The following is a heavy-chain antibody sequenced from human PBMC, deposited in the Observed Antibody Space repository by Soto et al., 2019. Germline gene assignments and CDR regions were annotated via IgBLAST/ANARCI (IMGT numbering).Heavy chain of an antibody. CDR1: GYTFTSYY. V-gene: IGHV1-46*01. J-gene: IGHJ4*02. CDR2: INPSGGST. D-gene: IGHD1-26*01. Sequence: ASVRVSCKASGYTFTSYYMHWVRQAPGQGLEWMGIINPSGGSTSYAQKFQGRVTMTRDTSTSTVHMELSSLRSEDTAVYYCARLNSGSFTFDYWGQGTLVTVSS. CDR3: ARLNSGSFTFDY.